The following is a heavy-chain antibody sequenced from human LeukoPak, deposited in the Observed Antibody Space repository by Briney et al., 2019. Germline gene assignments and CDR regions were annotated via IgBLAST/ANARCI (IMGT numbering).Heavy chain of an antibody. Sequence: PGGSLRLSCAASGFTFSSYWMSWVRQAPGKGLEWVANIKQDGSEKYYVDSVKGRFTISRDNAKNSLYLQMNSLRAEDTAVYYCASDFWSGYYPIDYWGQGTLVTVSS. J-gene: IGHJ4*02. CDR2: IKQDGSEK. V-gene: IGHV3-7*03. CDR3: ASDFWSGYYPIDY. CDR1: GFTFSSYW. D-gene: IGHD3-3*01.